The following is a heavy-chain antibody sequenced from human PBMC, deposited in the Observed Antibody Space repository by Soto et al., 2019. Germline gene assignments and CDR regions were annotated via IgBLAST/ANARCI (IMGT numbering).Heavy chain of an antibody. Sequence: XVSLRLSCAASGLTFSSYAMSWVRQAPGKGLEWVSAISGSGGSTYYADSVKGRFTISRDNSKNTLYLQMNSLRAEDTAVYYCAKAPCSGGSCYHDYWGQGTLVTVSS. J-gene: IGHJ4*02. CDR2: ISGSGGST. CDR3: AKAPCSGGSCYHDY. CDR1: GLTFSSYA. V-gene: IGHV3-23*01. D-gene: IGHD2-15*01.